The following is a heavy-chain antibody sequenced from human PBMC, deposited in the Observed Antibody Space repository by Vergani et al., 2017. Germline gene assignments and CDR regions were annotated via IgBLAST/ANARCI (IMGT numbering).Heavy chain of an antibody. D-gene: IGHD1-14*01. V-gene: IGHV3-66*02. J-gene: IGHJ6*02. CDR3: ARLTSGAYYYYGMDV. Sequence: VQLVESGGGVVQPGGSLRLSCAASGFTVSSNYMSWVRQAPGKGLEWVSVIYSGGSTYYADSVKGRFTISRDNSKNTLYLQMNSLRAEDTAVYYCARLTSGAYYYYGMDVWGQGTTVTVSS. CDR1: GFTVSSNY. CDR2: IYSGGST.